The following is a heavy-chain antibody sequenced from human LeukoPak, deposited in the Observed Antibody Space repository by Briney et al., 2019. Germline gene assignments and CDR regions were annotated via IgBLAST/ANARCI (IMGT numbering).Heavy chain of an antibody. V-gene: IGHV3-30*02. CDR2: IRYDGRNK. CDR1: GFIFSSYG. CDR3: ARASDEYGSGAN. J-gene: IGHJ4*02. Sequence: GGSLRLSCPASGFIFSSYGMHWVRQAPGKGLDWVAFIRYDGRNKYYADSVKGRFTISRDNAKNSLYLQMNSLRAEDTAVYYCARASDEYGSGANWGQGTLVTVSS. D-gene: IGHD3-10*01.